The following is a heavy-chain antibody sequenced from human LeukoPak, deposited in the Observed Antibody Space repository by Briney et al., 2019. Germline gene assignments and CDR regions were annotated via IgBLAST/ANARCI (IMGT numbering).Heavy chain of an antibody. Sequence: SETLSLTCTVSGGSISTDYWSWIRQPPGKGPEWIAYGHQSGSTNYNPSFKSRVTISVDASRNQFSLKLSSVTAADTAVYYCARLQYCSGTSCYWFDPWGQGTLVTVSS. D-gene: IGHD2-2*01. CDR2: GHQSGST. CDR3: ARLQYCSGTSCYWFDP. CDR1: GGSISTDY. V-gene: IGHV4-59*12. J-gene: IGHJ5*02.